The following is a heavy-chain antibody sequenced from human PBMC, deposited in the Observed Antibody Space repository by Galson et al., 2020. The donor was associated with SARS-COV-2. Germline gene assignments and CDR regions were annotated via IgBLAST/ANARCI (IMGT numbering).Heavy chain of an antibody. CDR1: GGTFSSYA. CDR3: ARDQSKYQLHPLVRYYNWFDP. CDR2: IIPIFGTA. J-gene: IGHJ5*02. D-gene: IGHD2-2*01. V-gene: IGHV1-69*06. Sequence: SVKVSCKASGGTFSSYAISWVRQAPGQGLEWMGGIIPIFGTANYAQKFQGRVTITADKSTSTAYMELSSLRSEDTAVYYCARDQSKYQLHPLVRYYNWFDPWGQGTLVTVSS.